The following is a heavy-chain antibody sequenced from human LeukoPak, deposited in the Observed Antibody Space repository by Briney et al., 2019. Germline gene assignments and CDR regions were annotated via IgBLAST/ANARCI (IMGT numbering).Heavy chain of an antibody. CDR1: GYTFTSYG. V-gene: IGHV1-69*13. J-gene: IGHJ4*02. CDR3: AREWDYESSGYYYYY. Sequence: RASVKVSCKASGYTFTSYGISWVRQAPGQGLEWMGGIIPLFGTANYAQKFQGRVTITADESTSTAYMELSSLRSEDTAVYYCAREWDYESSGYYYYYWGQGTLVTVSS. D-gene: IGHD3-22*01. CDR2: IIPLFGTA.